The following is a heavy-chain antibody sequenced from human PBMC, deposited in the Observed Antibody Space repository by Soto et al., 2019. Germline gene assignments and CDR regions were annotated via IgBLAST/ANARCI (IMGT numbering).Heavy chain of an antibody. CDR2: ISGSGDST. J-gene: IGHJ4*02. V-gene: IGHV3-23*01. Sequence: EVQLLESGGGLVQPGGSLRLSCVASGFTFNNYAMIWVRQAPGKGLEWVSVISGSGDSTYYADSVKGRFTISRDNSMDTLDLHMNSLRAEDTAVYYCAKEGTTMTSNFGSWGKGTLVTVSS. D-gene: IGHD3-22*01. CDR1: GFTFNNYA. CDR3: AKEGTTMTSNFGS.